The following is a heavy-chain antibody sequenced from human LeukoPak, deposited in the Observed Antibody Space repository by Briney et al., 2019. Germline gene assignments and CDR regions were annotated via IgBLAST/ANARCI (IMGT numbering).Heavy chain of an antibody. CDR2: IIPIFGTA. Sequence: ASVKVSCKASGGTFSSYAISWVRQAPGQGLEWMGGIIPIFGTANYAQKFQGRVTITADKSTSTAYMELSSLRSEDTAVYYCASREMAMSYYYYMDVWGKGTTVTVSS. CDR1: GGTFSSYA. D-gene: IGHD5-24*01. V-gene: IGHV1-69*06. J-gene: IGHJ6*03. CDR3: ASREMAMSYYYYMDV.